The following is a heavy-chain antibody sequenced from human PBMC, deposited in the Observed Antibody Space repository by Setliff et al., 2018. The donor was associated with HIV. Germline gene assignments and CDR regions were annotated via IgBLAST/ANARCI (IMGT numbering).Heavy chain of an antibody. CDR2: ISAYNGNT. J-gene: IGHJ6*03. CDR3: ANSGRSTDDDYYYYYMDV. D-gene: IGHD4-4*01. Sequence: ASVKVSCKASGYTFTSYGISWVRQAPGQGLEWMGWISAYNGNTNYAQKLQGRVTMTEDTSTYTAYMELSGLRSEDTAVYYCANSGRSTDDDYYYYYMDVWGKGTTVTVSS. CDR1: GYTFTSYG. V-gene: IGHV1-18*01.